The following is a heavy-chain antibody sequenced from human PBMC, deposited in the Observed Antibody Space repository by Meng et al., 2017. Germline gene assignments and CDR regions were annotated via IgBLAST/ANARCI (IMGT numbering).Heavy chain of an antibody. CDR2: INHSGST. J-gene: IGHJ6*02. D-gene: IGHD4-23*01. Sequence: GSLRLSCAVYGGSFSGYYWSWIRQPPGKGLEWIGEINHSGSTNYNPSLKSRVTISVDTSKNQFSLKLSSVTAADTAVYYCARNYGGNYYYYYYGMDVWGQGTTVTVSS. CDR3: ARNYGGNYYYYYYGMDV. V-gene: IGHV4-34*01. CDR1: GGSFSGYY.